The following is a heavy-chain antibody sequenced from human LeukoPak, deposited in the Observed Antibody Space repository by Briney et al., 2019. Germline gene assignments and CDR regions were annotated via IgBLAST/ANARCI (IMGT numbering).Heavy chain of an antibody. V-gene: IGHV5-10-1*04. CDR2: IDPSDSYT. CDR3: ARLLISGSMKAPGDY. CDR1: GYSFTSCW. D-gene: IGHD1-26*01. J-gene: IGHJ4*02. Sequence: GESTKISCKASGYSFTSCWISWVRQMPGKGLEWMGRIDPSDSYTNYSPSFQRQVTISADKSITTAYLQWSSLRASDTAIYYCARLLISGSMKAPGDYWGQGTLVTAS.